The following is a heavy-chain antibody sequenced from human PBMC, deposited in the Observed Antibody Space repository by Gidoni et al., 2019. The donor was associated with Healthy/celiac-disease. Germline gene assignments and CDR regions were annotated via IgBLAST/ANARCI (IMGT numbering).Heavy chain of an antibody. CDR2: ISGSGGST. J-gene: IGHJ3*02. D-gene: IGHD3-9*01. CDR1: GFTFSSYA. Sequence: EVQLLESGGGLVQPGGSLRLSCAASGFTFSSYAMSWVRQAPGKGLEWVSAISGSGGSTYYADSVKGRFTISRDNSKNTLYLQMNSLRAEDTAVYYCAKDRMEYYDILTALGAFDIWGQGTMVTVSS. CDR3: AKDRMEYYDILTALGAFDI. V-gene: IGHV3-23*01.